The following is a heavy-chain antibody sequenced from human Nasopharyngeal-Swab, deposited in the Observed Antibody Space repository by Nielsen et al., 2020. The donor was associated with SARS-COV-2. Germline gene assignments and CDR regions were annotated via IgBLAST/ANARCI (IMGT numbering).Heavy chain of an antibody. CDR3: ARPMRPMGHYYFGMDV. CDR1: GYSFTTYW. Sequence: ESLKISGKGSGYSFTTYWIGWVRQMPGKGLEWMGIIYPGDPNTRYSPSFQGQVTISVDKYSSTAYLQWSSLKASDTAIYYCARPMRPMGHYYFGMDVWGQGTTVTVSS. D-gene: IGHD1-26*01. J-gene: IGHJ6*02. CDR2: IYPGDPNT. V-gene: IGHV5-51*01.